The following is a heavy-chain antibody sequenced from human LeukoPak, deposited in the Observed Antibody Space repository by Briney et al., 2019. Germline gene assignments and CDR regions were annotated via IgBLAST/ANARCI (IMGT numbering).Heavy chain of an antibody. CDR2: INPNSGGT. Sequence: ASVKVSCKASGYTFTGYFMHWVRQAPGQGLEWMGWINPNSGGTNYAQKFQGRVTMTRDTSISTAYMELSRLRSDDTAVYYCASDLYSSGSYPIPFDYWGQGTLVTVSS. CDR1: GYTFTGYF. V-gene: IGHV1-2*02. D-gene: IGHD6-19*01. CDR3: ASDLYSSGSYPIPFDY. J-gene: IGHJ4*02.